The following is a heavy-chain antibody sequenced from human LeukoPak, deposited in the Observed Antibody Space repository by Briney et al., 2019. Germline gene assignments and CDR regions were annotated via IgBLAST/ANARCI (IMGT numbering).Heavy chain of an antibody. D-gene: IGHD3-22*01. CDR3: VKSSYSDSSGYYREYYFDY. CDR1: GYTFTGYY. J-gene: IGHJ4*02. Sequence: GASVKVSCKASGYTFTGYYMHWVRQAPGQGLEWMGRINPNSGGTNYAQKFQGRVTMTRDTSISTAYMELSRLRSDDTAVYYCVKSSYSDSSGYYREYYFDYWGQGTLVTVSS. V-gene: IGHV1-2*06. CDR2: INPNSGGT.